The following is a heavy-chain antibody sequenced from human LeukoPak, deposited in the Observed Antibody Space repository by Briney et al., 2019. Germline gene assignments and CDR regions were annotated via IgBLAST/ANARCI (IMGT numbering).Heavy chain of an antibody. D-gene: IGHD2-15*01. CDR3: ASQPSKLGGDY. J-gene: IGHJ4*02. CDR2: INPNSGGT. Sequence: GASVEVSCKASGYTFTGYYMHWVRQAPGQGLEWMGWINPNSGGTNYAQKFQGRVTMTRDTSISTAYMELGRLGSDDTAVYYCASQPSKLGGDYWGQGTLVTVSS. V-gene: IGHV1-2*02. CDR1: GYTFTGYY.